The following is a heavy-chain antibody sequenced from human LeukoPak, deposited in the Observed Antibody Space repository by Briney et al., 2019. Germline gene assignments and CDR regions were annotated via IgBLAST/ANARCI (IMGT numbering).Heavy chain of an antibody. D-gene: IGHD2-2*03. CDR2: SNPNSGGT. CDR3: ERMSGYCSSTSCYSWFDP. J-gene: IGHJ5*02. V-gene: IGHV1-2*02. CDR1: GYTFTGYY. Sequence: ASVKVSCKASGYTFTGYYMHWVRQAPGQGLEWMGWSNPNSGGTNYAQKFQGRVTMTRDTSISTAYMELSRLRADDTAVYYCERMSGYCSSTSCYSWFDPWGQGTLVTVSS.